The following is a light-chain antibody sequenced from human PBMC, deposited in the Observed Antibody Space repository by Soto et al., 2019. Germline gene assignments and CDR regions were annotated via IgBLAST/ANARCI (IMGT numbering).Light chain of an antibody. CDR2: GAS. CDR1: QSISSSY. Sequence: ELVLTQSPGTLSLSTGERTTLSCRASQSISSSYLAWYQQKPGQAPRLLVYGASSRATGIPDRFSGSGSGTDFTLTISRLEPEDFALYYCQQYSSTFWTLGQGNKVEIK. J-gene: IGKJ1*01. CDR3: QQYSSTFWT. V-gene: IGKV3-20*01.